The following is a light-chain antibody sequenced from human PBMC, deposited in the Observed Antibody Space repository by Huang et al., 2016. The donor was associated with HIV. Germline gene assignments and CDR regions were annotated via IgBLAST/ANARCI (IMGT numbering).Light chain of an antibody. CDR3: QQRTYSFT. Sequence: EIVLTQSPATRSVSPGERATLSCRASQSVGSFLAWYQQKPSQAPRLLIYDASYRAAVVPTRSSWSGSRSDFTLTISMLEPEYLSVYYGQQRTYSFTFGPGTKVD. V-gene: IGKV3-11*02. CDR2: DAS. CDR1: QSVGSF. J-gene: IGKJ3*01.